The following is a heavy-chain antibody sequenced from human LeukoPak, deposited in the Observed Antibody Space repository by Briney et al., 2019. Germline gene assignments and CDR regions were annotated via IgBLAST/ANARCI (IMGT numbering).Heavy chain of an antibody. CDR2: IHYSGST. CDR1: GCSISSNTYY. V-gene: IGHV4-39*01. J-gene: IGHJ5*02. D-gene: IGHD5/OR15-5a*01. Sequence: SETLSLTCTVSGCSISSNTYYWGWIRRPPGKGLEWVGNIHYSGSTYYNPSLKSRVTISVDTSKNQFSLNLSSLTAADTAVYYCATSDTVSTYTWFDPWGQGTLVTVSS. CDR3: ATSDTVSTYTWFDP.